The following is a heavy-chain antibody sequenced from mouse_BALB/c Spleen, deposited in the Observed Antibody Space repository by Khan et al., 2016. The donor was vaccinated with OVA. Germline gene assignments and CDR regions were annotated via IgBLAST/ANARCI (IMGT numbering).Heavy chain of an antibody. CDR3: SRVYGGDFDY. Sequence: DVQLQESGPGLVKPSQSLSLTCTVTGYSITTDYAWNWIRQFPGNKLEWMGFISYNGNTKYNPSLKSRISITRDTSKNQFFLQLKSVTTEDTARYYWSRVYGGDFDYWGQGTTLTVSS. V-gene: IGHV3-2*02. CDR1: GYSITTDYA. D-gene: IGHD1-1*01. CDR2: ISYNGNT. J-gene: IGHJ2*01.